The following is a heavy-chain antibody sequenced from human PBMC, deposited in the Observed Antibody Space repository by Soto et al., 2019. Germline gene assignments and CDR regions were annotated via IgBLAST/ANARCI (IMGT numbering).Heavy chain of an antibody. CDR2: IYYSGST. CDR1: GGSVSSGSYY. Sequence: PSETLSLTCTVSGGSVSSGSYYWSWIRQPPGKGLEWIGYIYYSGSTNYNPSLKSRVTISVDTSKNQFSLKLSSVTAADTAVYYCARDIGWYYYDSSGTKNWFDPWGQGTLVTVSS. V-gene: IGHV4-61*01. J-gene: IGHJ5*02. CDR3: ARDIGWYYYDSSGTKNWFDP. D-gene: IGHD3-22*01.